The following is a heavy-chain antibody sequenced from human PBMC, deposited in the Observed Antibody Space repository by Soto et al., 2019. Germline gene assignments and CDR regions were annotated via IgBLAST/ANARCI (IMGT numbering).Heavy chain of an antibody. CDR2: VDCSGGDT. J-gene: IGHJ4*02. CDR3: AKEIFAAAYAATSAFDL. CDR1: GFTFSSHA. Sequence: GGSLRLSCAAAGFTFSSHAMGWLRQAPGTEPEWVAFVDCSGGDTSYADSVKGRFTISRDNSENSLYLYMNSLRAEDTGRYFCAKEIFAAAYAATSAFDLWGQGT. V-gene: IGHV3-23*01. D-gene: IGHD2-8*01.